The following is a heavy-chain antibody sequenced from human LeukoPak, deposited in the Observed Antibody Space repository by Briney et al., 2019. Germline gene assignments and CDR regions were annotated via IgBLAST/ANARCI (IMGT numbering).Heavy chain of an antibody. CDR1: SGSISSGGYY. J-gene: IGHJ4*02. CDR3: AVKVAATGYY. D-gene: IGHD6-13*01. CDR2: MSYSGDT. Sequence: SETLSLTCTVSSGSISSGGYYWSWIRQHPGTGLEGIGYMSYSGDTYYNASLKSRITISLDTSKNQFSLKLSSVTAADTAVYYCAVKVAATGYYWGQGTLVTVSS. V-gene: IGHV4-31*03.